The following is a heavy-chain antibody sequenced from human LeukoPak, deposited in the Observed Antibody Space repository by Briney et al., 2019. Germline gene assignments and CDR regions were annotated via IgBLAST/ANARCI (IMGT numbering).Heavy chain of an antibody. CDR1: GGSISSGSYY. Sequence: PSQTLSLTCTVSGGSISSGSYYWSWIRQPAGKGLEWIGRIYTSGSTNYNPSLKSRVTISVDTSKNQFSLKLSSVTAADTAVYYCVRDLRGGYYYDSWYFDYWGQGTLVTVSS. J-gene: IGHJ4*02. V-gene: IGHV4-61*02. CDR2: IYTSGST. D-gene: IGHD3-22*01. CDR3: VRDLRGGYYYDSWYFDY.